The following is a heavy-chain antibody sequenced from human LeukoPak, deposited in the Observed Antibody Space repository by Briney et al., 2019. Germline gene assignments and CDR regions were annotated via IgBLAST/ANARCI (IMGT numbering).Heavy chain of an antibody. J-gene: IGHJ6*03. CDR1: GYSFTSYW. V-gene: IGHV5-51*01. D-gene: IGHD3-3*01. CDR3: ARQAQDYDFWSGYLGAGYDYYYMDV. Sequence: GESLKISCKGSGYSFTSYWIGWVRQMPGKGLEWMGIIYPGDSDTRYSPSFQGQVTISADKSISTAYLQWSSLKASDTAMYYCARQAQDYDFWSGYLGAGYDYYYMDVWGKGTTVTVSS. CDR2: IYPGDSDT.